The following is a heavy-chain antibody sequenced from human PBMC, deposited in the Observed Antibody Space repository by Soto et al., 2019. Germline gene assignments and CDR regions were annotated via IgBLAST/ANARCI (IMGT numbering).Heavy chain of an antibody. CDR1: GGSISSSSYY. V-gene: IGHV4-39*01. CDR2: IYYSGST. J-gene: IGHJ5*02. CDR3: ARQGYSSSWYPINWFDP. Sequence: QLQLQESGPGLVKPSETLSLTCTVSGGSISSSSYYWGWIRQPPGKGLEWIGSIYYSGSTYYNPSLNSRVTISVDTSKNQFSLKLSSVTAADTAVYYCARQGYSSSWYPINWFDPWGQGTLVTVSS. D-gene: IGHD6-13*01.